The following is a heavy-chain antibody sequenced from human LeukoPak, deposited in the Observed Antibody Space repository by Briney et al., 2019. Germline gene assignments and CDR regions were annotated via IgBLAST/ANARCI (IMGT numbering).Heavy chain of an antibody. CDR3: ARKADQLHFDY. CDR1: GASISSGGYS. Sequence: SETLSLTCAVSGASISSGGYSWGWIRQPPGKGLEWIGYIYHSGSTYYNPSLKSRVTISVDRSKNQFSLKLSSVTAADTAVYYCARKADQLHFDYWGQGTLVTVSS. CDR2: IYHSGST. D-gene: IGHD2-2*01. J-gene: IGHJ4*02. V-gene: IGHV4-30-2*01.